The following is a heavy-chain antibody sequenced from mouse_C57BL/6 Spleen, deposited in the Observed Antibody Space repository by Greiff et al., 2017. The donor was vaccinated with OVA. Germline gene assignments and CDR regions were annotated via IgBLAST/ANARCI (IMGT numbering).Heavy chain of an antibody. J-gene: IGHJ4*01. Sequence: QVQLQQSGPELVKPGASVKLSCKASGYAFSSSWMNWVKQRPGQGLEWIGRIYPGDGDTNYNGKFKGKATLTADKSSSTAYMQLSSLTSEDSAVYFCARATTVVATGAMDYWGQGTSVTVSS. CDR2: IYPGDGDT. CDR3: ARATTVVATGAMDY. CDR1: GYAFSSSW. V-gene: IGHV1-82*01. D-gene: IGHD1-1*01.